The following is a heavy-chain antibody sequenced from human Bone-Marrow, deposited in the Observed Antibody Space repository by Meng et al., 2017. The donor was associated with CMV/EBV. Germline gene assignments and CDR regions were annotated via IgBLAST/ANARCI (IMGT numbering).Heavy chain of an antibody. CDR1: GFTSSDYW. J-gene: IGHJ3*02. D-gene: IGHD1-7*01. CDR2: INSDGSTT. Sequence: GGSLRLSCSASGFTSSDYWMHWVRQAPGKGLVWVSRINSDGSTTSYADSVKGRFTISRDNSKNTLYLQMNSLRAEDTAVYYCVRDRGNWKYLPDAFDIWGQGTMVTVSS. CDR3: VRDRGNWKYLPDAFDI. V-gene: IGHV3-74*01.